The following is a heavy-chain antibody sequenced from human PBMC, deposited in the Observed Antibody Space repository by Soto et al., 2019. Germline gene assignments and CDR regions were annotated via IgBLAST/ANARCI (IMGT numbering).Heavy chain of an antibody. V-gene: IGHV3-30-3*01. Sequence: QSGGSLRLSCAASGFTFSNYAMHWVRQAPGKGLEWVAVISDDGSNKYYADSVKGRFTISRDNSKNTVYLQMNSLRAEDTAVHYCARDGGCNNGVCPGHWFDPWGQGTQVTVSS. CDR1: GFTFSNYA. CDR2: ISDDGSNK. D-gene: IGHD2-8*01. J-gene: IGHJ5*02. CDR3: ARDGGCNNGVCPGHWFDP.